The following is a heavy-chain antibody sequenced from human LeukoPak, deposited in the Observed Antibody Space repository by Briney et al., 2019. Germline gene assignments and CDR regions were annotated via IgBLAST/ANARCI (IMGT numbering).Heavy chain of an antibody. CDR3: ARDLRGYYDSSGYPHAFDI. V-gene: IGHV3-21*01. CDR1: GFTLSTYS. D-gene: IGHD3-22*01. J-gene: IGHJ3*02. CDR2: ISSSSDYT. Sequence: GGSLRLSRVPSGFTLSTYSMNWVRPAPGKGLEGVSSISSSSDYTYYADSVKGRFTISRDNAKNSLYLQMNSLRAEDTAVYYCARDLRGYYDSSGYPHAFDIWGQGTMVTVSS.